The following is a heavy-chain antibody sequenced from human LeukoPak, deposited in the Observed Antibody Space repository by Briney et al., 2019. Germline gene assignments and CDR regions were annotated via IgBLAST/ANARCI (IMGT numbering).Heavy chain of an antibody. V-gene: IGHV5-51*01. CDR2: IYSGDSDT. Sequence: GESLKISCEGSGYSFTTYWIGWVRQMPGKGLEWMGIIYSGDSDTRYSPSFQGQVIISADKSISTAYLQWSSLKASDTAMYYCARQADYGGNSVFGYWGQGTLVTVSS. CDR1: GYSFTTYW. J-gene: IGHJ4*02. CDR3: ARQADYGGNSVFGY. D-gene: IGHD4-23*01.